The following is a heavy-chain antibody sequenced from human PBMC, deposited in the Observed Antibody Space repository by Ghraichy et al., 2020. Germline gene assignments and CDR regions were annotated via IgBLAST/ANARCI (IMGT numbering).Heavy chain of an antibody. CDR1: GFTFSSYA. CDR2: ISYDGSNK. J-gene: IGHJ6*02. Sequence: GGSLRLSCAASGFTFSSYAMHWVRQAPGKGLEWVAVISYDGSNKYYADSVKGRFTISRDNSKNTLYLQMNSLRAEDTAVYYCARDADSSSWYEGLIYYYGMDVWGQGTTVTVSS. CDR3: ARDADSSSWYEGLIYYYGMDV. V-gene: IGHV3-30-3*01. D-gene: IGHD6-13*01.